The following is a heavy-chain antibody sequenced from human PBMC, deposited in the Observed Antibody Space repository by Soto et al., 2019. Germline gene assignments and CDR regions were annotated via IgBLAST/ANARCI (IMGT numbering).Heavy chain of an antibody. CDR1: GFTFSSYG. D-gene: IGHD1-1*01. V-gene: IGHV3-30*18. J-gene: IGHJ4*02. CDR2: ISYDGSNK. Sequence: QVQLVESGGGVVQPGRSLRLSCAASGFTFSSYGMHWVRQAPGKGLEWVAVISYDGSNKYYADSVKGRFTISRDNSKNTLYLQMNSLRAEDTAVYYCAQAGVRGPFDYWGQGTLVTVSS. CDR3: AQAGVRGPFDY.